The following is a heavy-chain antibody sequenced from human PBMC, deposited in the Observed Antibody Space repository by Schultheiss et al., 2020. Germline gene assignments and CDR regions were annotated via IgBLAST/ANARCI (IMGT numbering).Heavy chain of an antibody. D-gene: IGHD6-13*01. Sequence: ASVKVSCKASGYTFTSYGISWVRQAPGQGLEWMGWISAYNGNTNYAQKLQGRVTMTTDTSTSTAYMELRSLRSDDTAVYYCARRRAAAGTVSLLVWGQGTLVTVSS. CDR2: ISAYNGNT. J-gene: IGHJ4*02. V-gene: IGHV1-18*01. CDR3: ARRRAAAGTVSLLV. CDR1: GYTFTSYG.